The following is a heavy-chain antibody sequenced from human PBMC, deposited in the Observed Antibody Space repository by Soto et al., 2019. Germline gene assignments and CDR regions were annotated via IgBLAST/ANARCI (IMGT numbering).Heavy chain of an antibody. CDR2: IWYDGSNK. Sequence: GGSLRLSCAASGFTFSSYGMHWVRQAPGKGLEWVAVIWYDGSNKYYADSVKGRFTISRDNSKNTLYLQMNSLRAEDTAVYYCAREYYYDSSGYYDDAFDIWGQGTMVTVSS. J-gene: IGHJ3*02. CDR1: GFTFSSYG. D-gene: IGHD3-22*01. CDR3: AREYYYDSSGYYDDAFDI. V-gene: IGHV3-33*01.